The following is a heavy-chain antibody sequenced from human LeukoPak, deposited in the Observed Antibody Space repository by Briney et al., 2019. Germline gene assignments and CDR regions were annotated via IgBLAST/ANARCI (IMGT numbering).Heavy chain of an antibody. D-gene: IGHD2-15*01. CDR2: IIPILGIA. Sequence: SVKVSCKASGGTFSSYAISWVRQAPGQGLEWMGRIIPILGIANYAQKFQGRVTTTADKSTSTAYMELSSLRSEDTAVYYCARVRLGYCSGGSCYSHPFDLWGRGTLVTVSS. V-gene: IGHV1-69*04. J-gene: IGHJ2*01. CDR3: ARVRLGYCSGGSCYSHPFDL. CDR1: GGTFSSYA.